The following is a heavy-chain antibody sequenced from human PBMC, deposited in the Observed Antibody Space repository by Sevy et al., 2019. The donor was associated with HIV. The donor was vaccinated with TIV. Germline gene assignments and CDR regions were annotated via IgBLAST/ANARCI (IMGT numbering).Heavy chain of an antibody. Sequence: GGSLRLSCAASGFTFDDYTMHWVRQAPGKGLEWVSLISWDGGSTYYADSVKGRFTISRDNSKNSLYLQMNSLRTDDTALYYCAKSLRAFDGMDVWGQGTTVTVSS. CDR2: ISWDGGST. V-gene: IGHV3-43*01. J-gene: IGHJ6*02. CDR3: AKSLRAFDGMDV. CDR1: GFTFDDYT.